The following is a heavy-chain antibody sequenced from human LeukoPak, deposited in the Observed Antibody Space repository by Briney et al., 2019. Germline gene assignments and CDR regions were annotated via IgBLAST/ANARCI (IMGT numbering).Heavy chain of an antibody. V-gene: IGHV4-59*01. J-gene: IGHJ4*02. Sequence: SETLSFTCIVSGGSINSYYWSWIRQPPGKGLEWIGYIYYSGSTNYNPSLKSRVTISVDTSKNQFSLKLNSVTAADTAVYYCARLGSYFDYWGQGTLVTVSS. CDR1: GGSINSYY. D-gene: IGHD1-26*01. CDR3: ARLGSYFDY. CDR2: IYYSGST.